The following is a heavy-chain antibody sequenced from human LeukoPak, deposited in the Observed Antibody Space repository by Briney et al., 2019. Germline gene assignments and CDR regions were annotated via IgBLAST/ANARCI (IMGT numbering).Heavy chain of an antibody. J-gene: IGHJ5*02. CDR1: GYTVTSYD. CDR3: ASALGYCSGGSCYSES. D-gene: IGHD2-15*01. CDR2: MNPNSGNT. Sequence: ASVKVSCKASGYTVTSYDINWVRQATGQGLEWMGWMNPNSGNTGYAQKFQGRVTMTRNTSISTAYMELSSLRSEDTAVYYCASALGYCSGGSCYSESWGQGTLVTVSS. V-gene: IGHV1-8*01.